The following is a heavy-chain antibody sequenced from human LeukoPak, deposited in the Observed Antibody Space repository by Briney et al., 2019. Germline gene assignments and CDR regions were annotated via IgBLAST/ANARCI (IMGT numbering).Heavy chain of an antibody. CDR2: IYYSGST. CDR1: GGSISSGGYC. J-gene: IGHJ6*02. CDR3: ARENSGSYYGYGMDV. Sequence: SQTLSLTCTVSGGSISSGGYCWSWIRQHPGKGLEWIGYIYYSGSTYYNPSLKSRVTISVDTSKNQFSLKLSSVTAADTAVYYCARENSGSYYGYGMDVWGQGTTVTVSS. V-gene: IGHV4-31*03. D-gene: IGHD1-26*01.